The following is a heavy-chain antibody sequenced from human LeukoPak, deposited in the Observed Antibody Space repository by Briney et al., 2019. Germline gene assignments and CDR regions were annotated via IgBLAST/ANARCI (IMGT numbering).Heavy chain of an antibody. D-gene: IGHD2-2*01. CDR2: INHSRST. V-gene: IGHV4-34*01. Sequence: SSETLSLTCAVYGGSFSGYYWSWIRQPPGKGLEWIGEINHSRSTNYNPSLKSRVTISVDTSKNQFSLKLSSVTAADTAVYYCARVVVVPANWFDPWGQGTLVTVSS. CDR3: ARVVVVPANWFDP. CDR1: GGSFSGYY. J-gene: IGHJ5*02.